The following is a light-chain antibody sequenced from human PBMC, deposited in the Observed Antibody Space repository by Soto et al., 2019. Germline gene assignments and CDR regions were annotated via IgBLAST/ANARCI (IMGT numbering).Light chain of an antibody. V-gene: IGKV3-11*01. CDR1: QSVSSY. J-gene: IGKJ2*01. CDR3: QQRSNWPRT. Sequence: EIVLTQSPATLSLSPGERATLSCRASQSVSSYLAWYQQKLGQAPRLLIYDASNRATGIPARFSGSRSGTDFTLTISCLEPEDFAVYYCQQRSNWPRTFGQGTKLEIK. CDR2: DAS.